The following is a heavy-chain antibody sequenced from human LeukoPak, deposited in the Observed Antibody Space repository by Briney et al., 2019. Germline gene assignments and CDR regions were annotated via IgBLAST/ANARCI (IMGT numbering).Heavy chain of an antibody. CDR1: GFTFGRYW. V-gene: IGHV3-74*01. J-gene: IGHJ1*01. Sequence: PGGSLRLSCAASGFTFGRYWMHWVRQAPGKGLVWVSRIKSDGSTNYADSVKGRFTISRDNAKNTVSLQMNSLRAEDTGVYYCASAPAEIGGYYPEYFRHWGQGTLVTVSS. CDR3: ASAPAEIGGYYPEYFRH. CDR2: IKSDGST. D-gene: IGHD3-22*01.